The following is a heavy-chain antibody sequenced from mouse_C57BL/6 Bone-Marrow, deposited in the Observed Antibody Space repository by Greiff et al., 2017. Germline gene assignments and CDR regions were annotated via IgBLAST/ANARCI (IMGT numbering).Heavy chain of an antibody. J-gene: IGHJ1*03. D-gene: IGHD1-1*01. CDR1: GYTFTSYW. CDR3: DTTVVVPHWYFDV. V-gene: IGHV1-55*01. CDR2: IYPGSGST. Sequence: VQLQQPGAELVKPGASVTMSCKASGYTFTSYWITWVKQRPGQGLEWIGDIYPGSGSTNYNEKFKSKATLTVDTSSSTAYMQLSSLTSEGSAVYYCDTTVVVPHWYFDVWGTGTTGTVSS.